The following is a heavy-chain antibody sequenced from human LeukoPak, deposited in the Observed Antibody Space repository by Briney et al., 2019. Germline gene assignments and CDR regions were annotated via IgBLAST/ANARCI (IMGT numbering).Heavy chain of an antibody. Sequence: SETLSLTCTASGGSITGYYWNWIRQPAGQGLEWLGRVYSSGVGNYNPSLTSRVTMSADTSKNQFSLKLTSLTAADTAVYYCAREEFLHEIDSSGYFVYWGQGTLVTVSS. CDR3: AREEFLHEIDSSGYFVY. CDR2: VYSSGVG. CDR1: GGSITGYY. D-gene: IGHD3-22*01. J-gene: IGHJ4*02. V-gene: IGHV4-4*07.